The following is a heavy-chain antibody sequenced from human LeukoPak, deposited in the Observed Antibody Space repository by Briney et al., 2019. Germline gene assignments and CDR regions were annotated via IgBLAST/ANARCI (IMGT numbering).Heavy chain of an antibody. J-gene: IGHJ2*01. CDR2: ISAYNGNT. Sequence: ASVKVSCKASGYTFTSYGISWVRQAPGQGLEWMGWISAYNGNTNYAQKLQGRVTMTTDTSTSTAYMELRSLRSDDTAVYYCARDLASCGGDCLNWYFDLWGRGTLVTVSS. V-gene: IGHV1-18*01. D-gene: IGHD2-21*01. CDR3: ARDLASCGGDCLNWYFDL. CDR1: GYTFTSYG.